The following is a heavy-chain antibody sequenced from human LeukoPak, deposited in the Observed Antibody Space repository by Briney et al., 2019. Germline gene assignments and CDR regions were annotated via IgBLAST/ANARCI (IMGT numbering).Heavy chain of an antibody. CDR2: IYYSGST. V-gene: IGHV4-39*07. CDR1: GGSISSSSYY. J-gene: IGHJ1*01. Sequence: TTSETLSLTCTVSGGSISSSSYYWGWIRQPPGKGLEWIGSIYYSGSTYYNPSLKSRVTISVDTSKNQFSLKLSSVTAADTAAYYCAREGNSSSWSRLRLFQHWGRGTLVTVSS. D-gene: IGHD6-13*01. CDR3: AREGNSSSWSRLRLFQH.